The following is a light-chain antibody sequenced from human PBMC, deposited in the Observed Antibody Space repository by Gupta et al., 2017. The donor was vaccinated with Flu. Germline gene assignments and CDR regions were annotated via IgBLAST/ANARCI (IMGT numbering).Light chain of an antibody. J-gene: IGKJ1*01. CDR2: AAS. CDR1: QSISSY. Sequence: DIQMTQSPSSLSASVGDRVTITCRASQSISSYLNWYQQKPGKAPKLLIYAASSLQSGVPSRYSGSGSGTDFTLTISIMPPEAFTTYYCQQSYSTPRTFGQGTKVEIK. CDR3: QQSYSTPRT. V-gene: IGKV1-39*01.